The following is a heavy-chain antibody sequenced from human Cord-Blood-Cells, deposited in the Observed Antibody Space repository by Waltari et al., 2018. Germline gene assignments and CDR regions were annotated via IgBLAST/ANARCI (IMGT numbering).Heavy chain of an antibody. Sequence: QLQLQESGPGLVKPSETLSLTCTVPGGSLSSSSYYWAWIRQPPGKGLEWIGSIYYSGSTYYNPSLKSRVTISVDTSKNQFSLKLSSVTAADTAVYYCARQGEVRGVYYFDYWGQGTLVTVSS. D-gene: IGHD3-10*01. CDR3: ARQGEVRGVYYFDY. CDR2: IYYSGST. J-gene: IGHJ4*02. CDR1: GGSLSSSSYY. V-gene: IGHV4-39*01.